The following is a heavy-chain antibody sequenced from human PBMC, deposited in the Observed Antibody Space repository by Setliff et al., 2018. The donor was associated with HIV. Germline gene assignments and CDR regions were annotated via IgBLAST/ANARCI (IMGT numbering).Heavy chain of an antibody. CDR2: ISAYNGDT. CDR1: GYTFTSYG. D-gene: IGHD3-10*01. J-gene: IGHJ3*01. CDR3: ARYLGGNEFDV. V-gene: IGHV1-18*01. Sequence: ASVKVSCKASGYTFTSYGISWVRQAPGQGLEWMGWISAYNGDTSYAQKVQGRVTMTTDTLTMTTYMELTSLRSDDTAVYYCARYLGGNEFDVWGQGTKVTVSS.